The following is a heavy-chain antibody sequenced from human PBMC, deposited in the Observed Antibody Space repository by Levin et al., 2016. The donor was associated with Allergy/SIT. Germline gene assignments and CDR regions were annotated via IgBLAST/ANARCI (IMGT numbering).Heavy chain of an antibody. Sequence: ASVKVSCKVSGYTLTELSMHWVRQAPGKGLEWMGGFDPEDGETIYARKFQGRVTMTEDTSTDTAYMELSSLRSEDTAVYYCATLSGRQPNDAFDIWGQRTMVTVSS. V-gene: IGHV1-24*01. D-gene: IGHD3-16*02. CDR1: GYTLTELS. J-gene: IGHJ3*02. CDR2: FDPEDGET. CDR3: ATLSGRQPNDAFDI.